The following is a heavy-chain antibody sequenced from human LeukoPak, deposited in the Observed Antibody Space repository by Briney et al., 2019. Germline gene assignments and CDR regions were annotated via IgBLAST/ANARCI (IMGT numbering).Heavy chain of an antibody. Sequence: SGGSLRLSCSASGFTFSSYAMHWVRQPPGKGLEWIGSIYYSGSTYYNPSLKSRVTVSVDTSKNQFSLKLNSVTATDTAVYYCARHYGPWGQGTLVTVSS. CDR2: IYYSGST. CDR1: GFTFSSYAMH. J-gene: IGHJ4*02. CDR3: ARHYGP. V-gene: IGHV4-39*01. D-gene: IGHD3-10*01.